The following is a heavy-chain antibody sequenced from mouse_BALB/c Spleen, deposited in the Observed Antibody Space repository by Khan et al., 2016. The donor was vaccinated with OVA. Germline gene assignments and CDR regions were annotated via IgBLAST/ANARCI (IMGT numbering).Heavy chain of an antibody. D-gene: IGHD3-3*01. J-gene: IGHJ3*01. Sequence: VQLQQSGPELMKPGASVNISCKASGYSFTSYYTHWVKQSHGKSLEWIGYIDPFNGGTDYNQKFKGKATLTVDKSSNTAYMHLSSLTSEDSAVYYCARGTFDYWGQGTLVTVSA. CDR1: GYSFTSYY. CDR2: IDPFNGGT. CDR3: ARGTFDY. V-gene: IGHV1S135*01.